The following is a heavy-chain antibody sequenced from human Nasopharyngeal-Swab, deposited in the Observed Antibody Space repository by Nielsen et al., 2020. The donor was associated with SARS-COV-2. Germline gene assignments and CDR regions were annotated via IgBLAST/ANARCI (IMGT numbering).Heavy chain of an antibody. D-gene: IGHD3-10*01. CDR3: ARELQWFGELFHFGY. CDR2: ISYDGGNK. J-gene: IGHJ4*02. V-gene: IGHV3-30*04. CDR1: GFTFSSYA. Sequence: GGSLRLSCAASGFTFSSYAMHWVRQAPGKGLEWVAVISYDGGNKYYADSVKGRFTISRDNSKNTLYLQMNSLRAEDTAVYYCARELQWFGELFHFGYWGQGTLVTVSS.